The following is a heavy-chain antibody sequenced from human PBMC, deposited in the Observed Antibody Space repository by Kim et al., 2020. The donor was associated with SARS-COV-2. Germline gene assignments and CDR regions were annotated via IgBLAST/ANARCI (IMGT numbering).Heavy chain of an antibody. CDR1: GGSISSSSYY. Sequence: SETLSLTCTVSGGSISSSSYYWGWIRQPPGKGLEWIGSIYYSGSTYYNPSLKSRVTISVDTSKNQFSLKLSSVTAADTAVYYCARHAIRGSRNYFDYWGQGTLVTVSS. D-gene: IGHD1-26*01. J-gene: IGHJ4*02. CDR3: ARHAIRGSRNYFDY. V-gene: IGHV4-39*01. CDR2: IYYSGST.